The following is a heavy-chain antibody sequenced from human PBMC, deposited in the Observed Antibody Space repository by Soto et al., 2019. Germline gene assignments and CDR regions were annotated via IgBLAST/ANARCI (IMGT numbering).Heavy chain of an antibody. CDR2: INSDGSST. Sequence: PGGSLRLSCAASGFTFSSYWMHWVRQAPGKGLVWVSRINSDGSSTSYADSVKGRFTISRDNAKNTLYQQMNSLRAEDTAVYYCARPGDYIKDYFDYWGQGTLVTVSS. CDR1: GFTFSSYW. J-gene: IGHJ4*02. CDR3: ARPGDYIKDYFDY. V-gene: IGHV3-74*01. D-gene: IGHD4-17*01.